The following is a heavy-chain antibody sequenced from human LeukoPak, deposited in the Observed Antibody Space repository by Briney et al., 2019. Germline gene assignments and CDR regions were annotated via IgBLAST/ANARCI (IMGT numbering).Heavy chain of an antibody. D-gene: IGHD1-26*01. CDR2: FKSKTDGGTT. J-gene: IGHJ4*02. V-gene: IGHV3-15*01. Sequence: GGSLRLSCAASGFTFTNAWMSWVRQAPGKGLEGVGRFKSKTDGGTTDYAAPVKGRFTISRDDSENTVFLQMNSLKTEDTAVYFCAAGVGTNDFDYWGQGTLVTVSS. CDR1: GFTFTNAW. CDR3: AAGVGTNDFDY.